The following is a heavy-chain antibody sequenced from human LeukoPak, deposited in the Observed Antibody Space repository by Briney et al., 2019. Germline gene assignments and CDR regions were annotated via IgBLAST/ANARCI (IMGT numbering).Heavy chain of an antibody. V-gene: IGHV4-59*01. Sequence: SETLSLTCTVSGGSISSYYWSWIRQPPGKGLEWIGYIYYSGSTNYNPSLKSRVTISVDTSKNQFSLKLSSVTAADTAVYYCARDRSMGATTYWFDPWGQGTLVTVSS. CDR3: ARDRSMGATTYWFDP. J-gene: IGHJ5*02. D-gene: IGHD1-26*01. CDR2: IYYSGST. CDR1: GGSISSYY.